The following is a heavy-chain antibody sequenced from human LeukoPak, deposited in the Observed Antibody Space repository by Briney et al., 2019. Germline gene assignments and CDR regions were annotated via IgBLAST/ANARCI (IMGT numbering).Heavy chain of an antibody. CDR2: INPNSGGT. V-gene: IGHV1-46*01. CDR3: AREWPNTFRFDP. Sequence: ASVKVSCKASGYTFTTYYIHWVRQAPGQGREWLGIINPNSGGTLYAQKFQGRVTMTRDTSTSTVYMGLSSLRSEDTAVYYCAREWPNTFRFDPWGQGTLVTVSS. CDR1: GYTFTTYY. J-gene: IGHJ5*02. D-gene: IGHD1/OR15-1a*01.